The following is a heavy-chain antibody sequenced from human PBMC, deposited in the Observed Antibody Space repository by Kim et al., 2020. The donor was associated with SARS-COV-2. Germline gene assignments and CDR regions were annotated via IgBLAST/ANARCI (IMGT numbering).Heavy chain of an antibody. Sequence: GGSLRLSCAASGFTFSRYDMHWVRQPTGKGLEWVSAIGIAGDTYYPGSVKGRFTISRENAKNSLYLQMNNLRAGDTAVYYCVRVGGSNWYFDLWGRGTLVTVSS. J-gene: IGHJ2*01. CDR3: VRVGGSNWYFDL. CDR2: IGIAGDT. V-gene: IGHV3-13*01. D-gene: IGHD6-13*01. CDR1: GFTFSRYD.